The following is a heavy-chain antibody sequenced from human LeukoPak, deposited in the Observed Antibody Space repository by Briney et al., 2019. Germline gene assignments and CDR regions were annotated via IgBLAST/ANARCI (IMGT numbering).Heavy chain of an antibody. Sequence: SETLSLTCTVSGDSINSLDLWSWVRQPPGKGLEWIGEMYLSGTTHSNPSVKSRVTISIDKSKNQFFLNLSSVAAADTAVYYCAGLVGRYSSGLYYYYFDFWGQGTLVTVSS. CDR3: AGLVGRYSSGLYYYYFDF. J-gene: IGHJ4*02. D-gene: IGHD3-22*01. CDR2: MYLSGTT. V-gene: IGHV4-4*02. CDR1: GDSINSLDL.